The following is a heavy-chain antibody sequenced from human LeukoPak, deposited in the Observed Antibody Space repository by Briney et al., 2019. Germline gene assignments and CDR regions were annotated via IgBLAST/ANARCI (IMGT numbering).Heavy chain of an antibody. CDR3: ARDRRVRGVIIGDY. Sequence: ASVKVSCKASGGTFSSYGISWVRQAPGQGLEWMGWISAYNGNTNYAQKLQGRVTMTTDTSTSTAYMELRSLRSDDTAVYYCARDRRVRGVIIGDYWGQGTLVTVSS. V-gene: IGHV1-18*01. CDR2: ISAYNGNT. CDR1: GGTFSSYG. J-gene: IGHJ4*02. D-gene: IGHD3-10*01.